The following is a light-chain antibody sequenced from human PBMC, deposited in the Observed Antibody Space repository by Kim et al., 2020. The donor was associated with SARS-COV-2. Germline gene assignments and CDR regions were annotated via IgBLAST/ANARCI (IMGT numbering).Light chain of an antibody. CDR2: WAS. CDR1: QSVLYSSNNKNC. Sequence: DIVMTQSPDSLAVSLGERATINCKSSQSVLYSSNNKNCLAWYQQKPGQPPELLIYWASTRESGVPDRFSGSGSGTDFTLTISSLQAEDVAVYYCQQCYTTPWTVGQVTKVDIK. CDR3: QQCYTTPWT. J-gene: IGKJ1*01. V-gene: IGKV4-1*01.